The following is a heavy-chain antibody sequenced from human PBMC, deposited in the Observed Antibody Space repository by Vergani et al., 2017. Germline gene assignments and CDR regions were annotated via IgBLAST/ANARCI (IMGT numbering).Heavy chain of an antibody. J-gene: IGHJ5*02. CDR2: MIPTIDSK. CDR3: ARGASYFDSGGYADT. Sequence: QVQLVQSGAEVKKPGSSVKVSCKASGGTFSNYAITWVRQAPGQGLQWMGRMIPTIDSKNYAPRFQGRVTLTADASASTAYMELTSLTSEDTAVYFCARGASYFDSGGYADTWGQGTLVTVSS. V-gene: IGHV1-69*11. CDR1: GGTFSNYA. D-gene: IGHD3-22*01.